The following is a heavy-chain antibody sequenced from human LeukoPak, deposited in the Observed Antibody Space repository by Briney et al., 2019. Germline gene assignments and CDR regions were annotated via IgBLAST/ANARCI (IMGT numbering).Heavy chain of an antibody. CDR3: ARDPSLWFGELLDY. V-gene: IGHV3-30-3*01. Sequence: GGSLRLSCAASGFTFSSYAMHWVRQAPGKGLEWVAVISYDGSNKYYADSVKGRFTISRDNSKNTLYLQMNSLRAEDTAVYYCARDPSLWFGELLDYWGQGTLVTVSS. CDR1: GFTFSSYA. CDR2: ISYDGSNK. J-gene: IGHJ4*02. D-gene: IGHD3-10*01.